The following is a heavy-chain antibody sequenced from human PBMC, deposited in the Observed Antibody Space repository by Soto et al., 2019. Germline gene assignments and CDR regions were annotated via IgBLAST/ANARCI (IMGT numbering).Heavy chain of an antibody. CDR2: LYNSGST. V-gene: IGHV4-61*01. Sequence: SETLSLTCTVSGGSVSSCSYYWTWIRQPPGKGLEWIGCLYNSGSTNYNPALKSRATISVDTSKNQFSLRLSSVTAADTAVYYCARDNGYSYGYFDYWGQGTLVTVS. CDR3: ARDNGYSYGYFDY. CDR1: GGSVSSCSYY. J-gene: IGHJ4*02. D-gene: IGHD5-18*01.